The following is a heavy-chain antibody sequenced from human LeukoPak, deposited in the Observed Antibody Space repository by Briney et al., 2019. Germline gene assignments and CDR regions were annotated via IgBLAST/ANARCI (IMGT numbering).Heavy chain of an antibody. V-gene: IGHV4-39*01. D-gene: IGHD4-11*01. CDR3: ARLPLNYAIDY. J-gene: IGHJ4*02. CDR1: GGSISSSSYF. Sequence: PETLSLTCTVSGGSISSSSYFWGWIRQPPGKGLEWLGSIYYSGSTSYNTSLKSRVTISVDTSKNQFSLKLSSVTAADTAVYCCARLPLNYAIDYWGPGTLVTVSS. CDR2: IYYSGST.